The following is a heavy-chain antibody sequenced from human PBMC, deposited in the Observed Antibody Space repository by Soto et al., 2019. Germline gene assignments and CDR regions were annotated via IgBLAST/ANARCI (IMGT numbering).Heavy chain of an antibody. Sequence: ASVKVSCKTSGYIFTDYYIHWVRQAPGQGLEWMGYINPKTGGTTYAQKFQGWVTMTRDTSVSTAYIDLSSLKFNDTAVYYCARDQGSSSSWPIDFWGQGTVVTVSS. D-gene: IGHD6-13*01. V-gene: IGHV1-2*04. CDR2: INPKTGGT. CDR3: ARDQGSSSSWPIDF. J-gene: IGHJ4*02. CDR1: GYIFTDYY.